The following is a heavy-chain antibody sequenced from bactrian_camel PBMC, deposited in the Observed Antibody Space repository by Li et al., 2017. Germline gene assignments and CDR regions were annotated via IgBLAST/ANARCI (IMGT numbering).Heavy chain of an antibody. Sequence: VQLVESGGGLVQPGGSLRLSCSASGFTFSSAAMNWIRQAPGKGLEWVSAINNYARATFYADSVKGRFTISRDNTKNTLYLKINSLKPEDSAMYYCARSSGRYCLLKLRDFIIWGQGTQVTVS. CDR2: INNYARAT. CDR1: GFTFSSAA. D-gene: IGHD3*01. V-gene: IGHV3S31*01. CDR3: ARSSGRYCLLKLRDFII. J-gene: IGHJ4*01.